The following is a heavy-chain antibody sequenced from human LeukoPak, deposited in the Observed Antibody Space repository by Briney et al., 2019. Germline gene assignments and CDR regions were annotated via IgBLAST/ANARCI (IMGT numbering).Heavy chain of an antibody. D-gene: IGHD2-15*01. V-gene: IGHV3-30-3*01. CDR2: ISYDGSNK. CDR1: GFTFSSYA. CDR3: AKGGDCSGGTCLTTIDF. Sequence: PGRSLRLSCAASGFTFSSYAMHWVRQAPGKGLEWVAVISYDGSNKYYADSVKGRFTISRDNAKISLYLQMNSLRTEDTALYYCAKGGDCSGGTCLTTIDFWGQGTLVTVSS. J-gene: IGHJ4*02.